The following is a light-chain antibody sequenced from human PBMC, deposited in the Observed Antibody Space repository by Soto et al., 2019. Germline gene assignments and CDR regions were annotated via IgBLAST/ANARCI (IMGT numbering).Light chain of an antibody. V-gene: IGLV2-18*02. Sequence: QSALTQPPSVSGSPGQSVTISCTGTSSDVGSYNRVSWYQQSPGTATKLMIYEVSNRPSGVPDRFSGSKSGNTASLTISGLQAEDEADYYCSSYTSSSTYVFGTGTKVTVL. CDR1: SSDVGSYNR. CDR3: SSYTSSSTYV. CDR2: EVS. J-gene: IGLJ1*01.